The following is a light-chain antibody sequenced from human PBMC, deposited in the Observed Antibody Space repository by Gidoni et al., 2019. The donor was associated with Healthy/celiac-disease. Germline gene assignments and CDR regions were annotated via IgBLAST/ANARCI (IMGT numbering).Light chain of an antibody. V-gene: IGKV3-15*01. CDR2: GAS. CDR1: QSISSY. CDR3: QQNNSSPGT. Sequence: PSTLSVSAGERVTLSCRASQSISSYLDWYQQKPGQAPRLLIYGASSRASGVPARFSGSGSGTEFTLTISSLQSEDFAIYYCQQNNSSPGTFGQGTKVEIK. J-gene: IGKJ1*01.